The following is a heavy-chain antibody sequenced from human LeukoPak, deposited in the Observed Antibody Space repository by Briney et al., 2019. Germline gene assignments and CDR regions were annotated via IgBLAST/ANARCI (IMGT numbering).Heavy chain of an antibody. Sequence: SETLSLTCTVSGYSISSGFYWGWIRQPPGKGLECIGSIYHSGSTYDNPSLKSRVTISVDTSKNQFSLNLSSVTAADTAMYYCARAVGTSRNFFDYWGQGTLVTVSS. J-gene: IGHJ4*02. V-gene: IGHV4-38-2*02. D-gene: IGHD4-23*01. CDR3: ARAVGTSRNFFDY. CDR1: GYSISSGFY. CDR2: IYHSGST.